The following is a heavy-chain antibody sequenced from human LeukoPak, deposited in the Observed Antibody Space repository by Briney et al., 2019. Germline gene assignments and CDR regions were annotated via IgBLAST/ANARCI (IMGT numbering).Heavy chain of an antibody. CDR1: GGSISSSSYY. D-gene: IGHD3-3*01. CDR2: IYYSGST. V-gene: IGHV4-39*01. Sequence: SETLSLTCTVSGGSISSSSYYWGWIRQPPGKGLEWIGSIYYSGSTYYNPSLKSRVTISVDTSTNQFSRKLSSVTAADTAVYYCARHGDVSPPFWSGYPIDYWGQGTLVTVSS. CDR3: ARHGDVSPPFWSGYPIDY. J-gene: IGHJ4*02.